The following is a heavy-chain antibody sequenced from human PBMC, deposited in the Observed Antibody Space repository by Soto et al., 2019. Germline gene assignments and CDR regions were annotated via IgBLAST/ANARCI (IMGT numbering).Heavy chain of an antibody. Sequence: QVQLVQSGAEVKKPGASVKVSCQTSGYTFSTYYMHWVRQAPGQGLEWMGWIYPKNGDIYYDQKFQGRVTMTRDTSITTVYMELTGLRSDDTAVYYCARENWYYDNWGQGTPVTVSS. CDR3: ARENWYYDN. CDR2: IYPKNGDI. J-gene: IGHJ4*02. V-gene: IGHV1-2*02. CDR1: GYTFSTYY. D-gene: IGHD1-1*01.